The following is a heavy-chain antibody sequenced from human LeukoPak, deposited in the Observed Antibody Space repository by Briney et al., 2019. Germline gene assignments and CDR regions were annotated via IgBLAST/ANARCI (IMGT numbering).Heavy chain of an antibody. D-gene: IGHD3-10*01. CDR1: GFTFSSYG. CDR3: AKDGSLWFGEAPTDY. V-gene: IGHV3-30*02. Sequence: LSGGSLRLSCAASGFTFSSYGMHWVRQAPGKGLEWVAFIRYDGSNKYYADSVKGRFTISRDNSKNTLYLQMNSLRAEDTAVYYCAKDGSLWFGEAPTDYWGQGTLVTVSS. CDR2: IRYDGSNK. J-gene: IGHJ4*02.